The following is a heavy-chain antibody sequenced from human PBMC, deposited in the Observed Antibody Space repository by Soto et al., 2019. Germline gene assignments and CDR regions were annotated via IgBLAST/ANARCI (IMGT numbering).Heavy chain of an antibody. CDR3: TKQKGDSRTYNGMDG. D-gene: IGHD2-21*02. J-gene: IGHJ6*02. Sequence: QVQLQQSGPGLVKPSQTLSLTCAISGDSVSSNSAAWNWIRQSPSRGLEWLGRAYYRSQWYYDSAVSVRSRITVIPDTSKNQFSLQLNSVTPEDTAVYYCTKQKGDSRTYNGMDGWGQGTTVTVSS. CDR1: GDSVSSNSAA. CDR2: AYYRSQWYY. V-gene: IGHV6-1*01.